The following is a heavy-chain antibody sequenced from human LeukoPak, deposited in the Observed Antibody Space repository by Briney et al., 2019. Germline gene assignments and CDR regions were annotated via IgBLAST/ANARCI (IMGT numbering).Heavy chain of an antibody. CDR2: INQGGSQK. J-gene: IGHJ4*02. CDR3: ARDPDRLVGANFHY. D-gene: IGHD1-26*01. V-gene: IGHV3-7*01. Sequence: GGSLRLSCAASGFIFSSDWMNWVRQAPGKGLEWVANINQGGSQKNYVDSVKGRFTISRDNARNSLYLQMNSLRAEDTAVYYCARDPDRLVGANFHYWGQGTLVTVSS. CDR1: GFIFSSDW.